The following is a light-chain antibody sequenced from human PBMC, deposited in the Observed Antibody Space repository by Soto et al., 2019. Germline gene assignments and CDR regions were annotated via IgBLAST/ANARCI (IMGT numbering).Light chain of an antibody. CDR1: SSNIGNNY. CDR3: GAWDGSLSAVL. CDR2: DDN. Sequence: QSVLTQPPSVSAAPGQKVTISCSGSSSNIGNNYVSWYQQLPGTVPKLLIYDDNKRPSGIPDRFSGSKSGTSATLGITGLQTGDEADYYCGAWDGSLSAVLFGGGTQLTVL. J-gene: IGLJ7*01. V-gene: IGLV1-51*01.